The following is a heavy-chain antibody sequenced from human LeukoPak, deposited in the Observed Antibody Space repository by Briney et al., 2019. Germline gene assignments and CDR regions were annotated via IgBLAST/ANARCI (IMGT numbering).Heavy chain of an antibody. CDR1: GFTFSSYA. D-gene: IGHD6-19*01. V-gene: IGHV3-23*01. Sequence: GGSLRLSCAASGFTFSSYAMSWVRQAPGKGLEWVSAISGSGGSTYYADSVKGRFTISRDNSKNTLYLQMNSQRAEDTAVYYCAKRSSGWYGPFDYWGQGTLVTVSS. J-gene: IGHJ4*02. CDR3: AKRSSGWYGPFDY. CDR2: ISGSGGST.